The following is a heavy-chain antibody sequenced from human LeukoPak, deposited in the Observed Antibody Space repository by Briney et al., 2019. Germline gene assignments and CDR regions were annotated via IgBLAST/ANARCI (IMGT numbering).Heavy chain of an antibody. V-gene: IGHV4-4*07. CDR2: VSTSATT. CDR3: ASVKNDGSSWYPGGY. D-gene: IGHD6-13*01. Sequence: KTSETLSLTCTVSGVSIRGFRWGWVRQTAGQGLEWIGHVSTSATTKDNPSLRSRLTMSIDTSKSQFSLRLSSVTAADTAVYYCASVKNDGSSWYPGGYWGQGTLVTVSS. CDR1: GVSIRGFR. J-gene: IGHJ4*02.